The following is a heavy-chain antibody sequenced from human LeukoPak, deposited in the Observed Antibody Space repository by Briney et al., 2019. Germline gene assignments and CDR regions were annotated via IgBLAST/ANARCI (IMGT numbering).Heavy chain of an antibody. CDR3: ASNYYYDSSGYYPLPTDG. CDR2: INPNSGGT. D-gene: IGHD3-22*01. CDR1: GYTFTGYY. V-gene: IGHV1-2*02. J-gene: IGHJ4*02. Sequence: ASVKVSCKASGYTFTGYYMHWVRQAPGQGLEWMGWINPNSGGTNYAQKFQGRVTMTRDTSISTAYMELSRLRSDDTAVYYCASNYYYDSSGYYPLPTDGWGQGTLVTVSS.